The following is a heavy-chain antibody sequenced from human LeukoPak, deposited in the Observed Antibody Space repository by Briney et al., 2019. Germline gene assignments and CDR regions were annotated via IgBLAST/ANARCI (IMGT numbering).Heavy chain of an antibody. D-gene: IGHD2-15*01. CDR2: ISYDGSNK. Sequence: PGGSLRLSCAASGFTFSSYAMHGVRQAPGKGLEWVAVISYDGSNKYYADSVKGRFTISRDNSKNTLYLQLNSLRAEDTAVHYCARDLSGYCSGGSCYGIDYWGQGTLVTVSS. CDR1: GFTFSSYA. CDR3: ARDLSGYCSGGSCYGIDY. V-gene: IGHV3-30*04. J-gene: IGHJ4*02.